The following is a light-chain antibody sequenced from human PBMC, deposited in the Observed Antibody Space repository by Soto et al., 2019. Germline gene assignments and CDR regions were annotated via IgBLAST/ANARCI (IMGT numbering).Light chain of an antibody. V-gene: IGKV2-30*02. J-gene: IGKJ1*01. CDR1: QSLIHSDGDTY. CDR3: MKGTHWPWT. CDR2: KVS. Sequence: DVVMTQSPLSLPVTLGQPASISCRSSQSLIHSDGDTYLNWFQQRPGQSPRRLIYKVSDRDSGVQDKFRGSGSGIDFTLKISRVEAEDVGVYYCMKGTHWPWTFGQGTEVEIK.